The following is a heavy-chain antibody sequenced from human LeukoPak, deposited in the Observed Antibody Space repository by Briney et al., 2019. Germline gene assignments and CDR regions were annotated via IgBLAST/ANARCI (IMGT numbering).Heavy chain of an antibody. Sequence: GGSLRLSCAASGFIFSSYAMSWVRQAPGKGLEWVSTISNSDGSTYYADSVKGRFTISRDNAKNSLYLQMNSLRAEDTAVYYCARSSRELVGYAPWELMPPFDYWGQGTLVTVSS. CDR1: GFIFSSYA. V-gene: IGHV3-23*01. CDR3: ARSSRELVGYAPWELMPPFDY. D-gene: IGHD2-8*01. J-gene: IGHJ4*02. CDR2: ISNSDGST.